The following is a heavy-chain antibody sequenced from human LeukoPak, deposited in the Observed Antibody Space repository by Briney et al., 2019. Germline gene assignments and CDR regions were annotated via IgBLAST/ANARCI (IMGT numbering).Heavy chain of an antibody. J-gene: IGHJ4*02. CDR2: TSSDLNVK. Sequence: GGSLRLSCAASGFTFRNYVVHWVRQAPGKGLEWVAVTSSDLNVKLYADSVKGRFTISRDNSRSTLYLQMNSLRPEDTAIYYCAREGYYGSGSPPSLYFDYWGQGTLVTVSS. V-gene: IGHV3-30-3*01. CDR3: AREGYYGSGSPPSLYFDY. CDR1: GFTFRNYV. D-gene: IGHD3-10*01.